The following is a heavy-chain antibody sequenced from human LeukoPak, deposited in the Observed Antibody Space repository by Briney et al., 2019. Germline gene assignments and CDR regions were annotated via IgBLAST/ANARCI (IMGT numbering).Heavy chain of an antibody. CDR1: GFTFSTYA. CDR3: ALDYGGNLGSFDY. D-gene: IGHD4-23*01. V-gene: IGHV3-21*06. CDR2: TSDNGRNK. J-gene: IGHJ4*02. Sequence: PGGSLRLSCTASGFTFSTYAMNWVRQAPGKGLEWVSSTSDNGRNKYYADSLKGRFTISSDNAKNSLYLQMNSLRAEDTAVYYCALDYGGNLGSFDYWGQGTLVTVSS.